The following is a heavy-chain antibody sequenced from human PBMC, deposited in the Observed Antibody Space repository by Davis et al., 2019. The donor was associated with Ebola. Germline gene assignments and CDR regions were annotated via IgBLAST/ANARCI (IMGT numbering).Heavy chain of an antibody. CDR2: ISVSGGST. J-gene: IGHJ3*02. CDR3: AKERGGSRITMIVVAPDAFDI. D-gene: IGHD3-22*01. Sequence: GESLKISCAASAFAFSRYAMNWVRQAPGKGLEWVSAISVSGGSTYYADSVKGRFTISRDNSKNTLYLQMNSLRAEDTAIYYCAKERGGSRITMIVVAPDAFDIWGQGKMVTVSS. V-gene: IGHV3-23*01. CDR1: AFAFSRYA.